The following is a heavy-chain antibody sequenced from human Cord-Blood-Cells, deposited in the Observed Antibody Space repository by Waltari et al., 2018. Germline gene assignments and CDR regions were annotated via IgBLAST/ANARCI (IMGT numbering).Heavy chain of an antibody. CDR1: GGTFSSYA. CDR2: IIPIFGTA. V-gene: IGHV1-69*01. J-gene: IGHJ4*02. D-gene: IGHD3-22*01. Sequence: QVQLVQSGAEVKKPGSSVKVSCKASGGTFSSYAISWVRQAPGQGLEWMGGIIPIFGTANYAQKFQGRVTITADESTSTAYMELSSLRSEDTAVYYCVRDPEDYYYDSSGYYDYWGQGTLVTVSS. CDR3: VRDPEDYYYDSSGYYDY.